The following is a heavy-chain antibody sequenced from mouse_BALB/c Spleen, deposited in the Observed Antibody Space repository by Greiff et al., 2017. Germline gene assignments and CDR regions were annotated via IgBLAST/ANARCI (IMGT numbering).Heavy chain of an antibody. J-gene: IGHJ3*01. CDR1: GFNIKDYY. V-gene: IGHV14-1*02. CDR2: IDPENGNT. Sequence: VQLQQSGAELVRPGALVKLSCKASGFNIKDYYMHWVKQRPEQGLEWIGWIDPENGNTIYDPKFQGKASITADTSSNTAYLQLSSLTSEDTAMYYCARHGGYYGSSHLFAYWGQGTLVTVSA. CDR3: ARHGGYYGSSHLFAY. D-gene: IGHD1-1*01.